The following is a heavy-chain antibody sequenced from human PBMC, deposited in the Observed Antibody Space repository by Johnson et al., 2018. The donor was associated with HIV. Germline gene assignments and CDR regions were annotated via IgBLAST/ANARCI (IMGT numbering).Heavy chain of an antibody. J-gene: IGHJ3*01. V-gene: IGHV3-11*01. CDR3: AKARRAYDSRGYCYAYDAFDL. CDR1: GFTFIDYY. Sequence: QVQLVESGGGLVKPGGSLRLSCAGSGFTFIDYYMSWIRQAPGKGLEWISYISGSGSTIYYADSVKGRVTISRDNSKSTLFLQMNSLRAEDTAVYSCAKARRAYDSRGYCYAYDAFDLWGQGTMVTVSS. CDR2: ISGSGSTI. D-gene: IGHD3-22*01.